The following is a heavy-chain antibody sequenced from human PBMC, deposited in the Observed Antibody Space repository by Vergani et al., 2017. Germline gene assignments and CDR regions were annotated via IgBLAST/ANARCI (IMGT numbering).Heavy chain of an antibody. CDR2: IYYSGST. V-gene: IGHV4-59*11. CDR3: ARDGGYGGNLAYFDY. CDR1: GGSISSHY. Sequence: QVQLQESGPGLVKPSETLSLTCTVSGGSISSHYWSWIRQPPGKGLEWSGYIYYSGSTNYNPSLKSRFAISVDTSKNQFSLKLSSVTAADTAVYYCARDGGYGGNLAYFDYWGQGTLVTVSS. D-gene: IGHD4-23*01. J-gene: IGHJ4*02.